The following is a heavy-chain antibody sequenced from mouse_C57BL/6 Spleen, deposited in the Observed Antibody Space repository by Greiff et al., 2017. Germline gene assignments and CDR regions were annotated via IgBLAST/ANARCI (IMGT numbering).Heavy chain of an antibody. D-gene: IGHD2-4*01. V-gene: IGHV1-55*01. CDR3: ARVPHYDLGYFDV. CDR1: GYTFTSYR. J-gene: IGHJ1*03. CDR2: IYPGSGST. Sequence: QVQLQQPGAELVKPGASVKMSCKASGYTFTSYRITWVKQRPGQGLEWIGDIYPGSGSTNYNEKFKSKATLTVDTSSSTAYMQLSSLTSEDSAVYYCARVPHYDLGYFDVWGTGTTVTVSS.